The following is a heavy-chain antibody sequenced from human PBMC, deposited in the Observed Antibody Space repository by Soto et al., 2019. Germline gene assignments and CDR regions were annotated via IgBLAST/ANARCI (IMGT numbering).Heavy chain of an antibody. J-gene: IGHJ3*02. V-gene: IGHV3-21*01. CDR1: GFTFSSYS. Sequence: LRLSCAASGFTFSSYSMNWVRQAPGKGLEWVSSISSSSSYIYYADSVKGRFTISRDNAKNSLYLQMNSLRAEDTAVYYCARMDYYDSSGYYRDDAFDIWGQGTMVTVSS. CDR2: ISSSSSYI. CDR3: ARMDYYDSSGYYRDDAFDI. D-gene: IGHD3-22*01.